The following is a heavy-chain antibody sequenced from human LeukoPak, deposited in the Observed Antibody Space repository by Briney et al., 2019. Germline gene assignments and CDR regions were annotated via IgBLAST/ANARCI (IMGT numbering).Heavy chain of an antibody. J-gene: IGHJ4*02. V-gene: IGHV1-2*02. CDR1: GYTFTGYY. D-gene: IGHD3-9*01. CDR3: ARGDILDY. CDR2: INPNSGGT. Sequence: HWASVTVSCKASGYTFTGYYMHWVRQAPGQGLEWMGWINPNSGGTNYAQKFQGRVTMTWDTSISTAYMELSSLTSDDTAVYYCARGDILDYWGQGTLVTVSS.